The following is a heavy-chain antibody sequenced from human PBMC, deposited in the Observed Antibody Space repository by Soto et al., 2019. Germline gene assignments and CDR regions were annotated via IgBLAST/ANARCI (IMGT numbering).Heavy chain of an antibody. CDR2: IYYSGST. Sequence: SETLSLTCTVSGGSISSSSYYWGWIRQPPGRGLEWIGSIYYSGSTYYNPSLKSRVTISVGTSKNQFSLKLSSVTAADTAVYYCASLRGYTDYYYGMDVWGQGTTVTVSS. J-gene: IGHJ6*02. V-gene: IGHV4-39*01. CDR3: ASLRGYTDYYYGMDV. D-gene: IGHD6-13*01. CDR1: GGSISSSSYY.